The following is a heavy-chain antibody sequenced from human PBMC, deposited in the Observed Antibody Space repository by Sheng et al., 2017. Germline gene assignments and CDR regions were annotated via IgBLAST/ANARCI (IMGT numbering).Heavy chain of an antibody. CDR1: GFTFRSYS. CDR2: ISSSSSYI. D-gene: IGHD3-22*01. J-gene: IGHJ4*02. CDR3: TRDLSSGMPAGFDY. Sequence: EVQLVESGGGLVRPGGSLRLSCEASGFTFRSYSMNWVRQAPGKGLEWVSTISSSSSYIYYADSVKGRFTISRDNAKNSLYLHMNSLRAEDTAVYYCTRDLSSGMPAGFDYWGQGTLVTVSS. V-gene: IGHV3-21*01.